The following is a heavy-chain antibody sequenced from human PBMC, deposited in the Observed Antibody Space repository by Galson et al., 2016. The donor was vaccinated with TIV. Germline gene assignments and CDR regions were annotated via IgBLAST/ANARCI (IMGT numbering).Heavy chain of an antibody. V-gene: IGHV4-59*11. CDR3: AQFGAYYHYMDV. CDR1: GGSISSHY. CDR2: IYYSGST. J-gene: IGHJ6*03. D-gene: IGHD3-16*01. Sequence: SETLSLTCTVSGGSISSHYWSWIRQPPGKGLEWIGYIYYSGSTNYKPSLQSRVTMSLDTSNNQFSLELRSMTAADTAFYYCAQFGAYYHYMDVWGKGTTVTVSS.